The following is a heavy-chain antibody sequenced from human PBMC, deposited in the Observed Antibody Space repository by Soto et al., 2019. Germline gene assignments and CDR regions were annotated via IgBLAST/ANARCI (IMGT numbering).Heavy chain of an antibody. Sequence: RSLRLSWVASGFTFSTYAMSWVRQAPGKGLEWVSALTPSGGETYYADSVKGRFTISRDNSMNALYLQMNSLRIEDTAVYYCAHPRGYGVFDAYDIWGQGTMVTVSS. CDR1: GFTFSTYA. J-gene: IGHJ3*02. CDR2: LTPSGGET. CDR3: AHPRGYGVFDAYDI. V-gene: IGHV3-23*01. D-gene: IGHD4-17*01.